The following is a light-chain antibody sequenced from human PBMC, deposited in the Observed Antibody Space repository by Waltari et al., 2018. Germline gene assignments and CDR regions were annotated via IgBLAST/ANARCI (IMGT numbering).Light chain of an antibody. J-gene: IGKJ4*01. Sequence: EIVLTQSPGTLSLSPGVGTTLSCRTSQTIRTTYLAWYQQKPGQAPTLLIYGTFSRATGIPDRFTGSGSGTDFSLTISSLEAEDFATYYCQQYDISPLTFGGGTKVEIK. CDR3: QQYDISPLT. V-gene: IGKV3-20*01. CDR1: QTIRTTY. CDR2: GTF.